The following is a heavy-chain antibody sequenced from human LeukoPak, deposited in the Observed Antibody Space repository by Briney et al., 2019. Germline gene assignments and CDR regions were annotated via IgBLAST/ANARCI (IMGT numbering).Heavy chain of an antibody. CDR1: GYTFTGYY. Sequence: ASVKVSCKASGYTFTGYYMHWVRQAPGQGLEWMGWINPNSGGTNYAQKFQGRVTMTRDTSISTAYMELSRLRSDDTAVYYCARVDMIVMVTAIQDWFDPWGQGTLVTVSS. CDR2: INPNSGGT. D-gene: IGHD2-21*02. J-gene: IGHJ5*02. V-gene: IGHV1-2*02. CDR3: ARVDMIVMVTAIQDWFDP.